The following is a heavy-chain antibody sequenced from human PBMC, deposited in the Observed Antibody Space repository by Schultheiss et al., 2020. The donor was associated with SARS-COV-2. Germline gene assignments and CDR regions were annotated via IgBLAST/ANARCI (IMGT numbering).Heavy chain of an antibody. CDR1: CGSISSSSYS. CDR2: IYYSGST. J-gene: IGHJ4*02. Sequence: SETLSLTCTVSCGSISSSSYSWGWIRQPPGTGLEWIGIIYYSGSTYYNPSLKSRLTISVDTSKNQFSLNLSSVTAADTAVYYCARRGDGGRYDYFDYWGQGTLVTVSS. V-gene: IGHV4-39*01. D-gene: IGHD1-26*01. CDR3: ARRGDGGRYDYFDY.